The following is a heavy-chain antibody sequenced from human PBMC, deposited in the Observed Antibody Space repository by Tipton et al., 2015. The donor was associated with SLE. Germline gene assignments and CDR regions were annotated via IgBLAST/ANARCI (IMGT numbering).Heavy chain of an antibody. CDR2: IYTSGST. J-gene: IGHJ4*02. D-gene: IGHD5-18*01. V-gene: IGHV3-53*01. CDR1: GFSVGSTY. Sequence: SLRLSCVASGFSVGSTYMGWVRQAPGAGLEWVSIIYTSGSTYYSDSVNGRFTISRDRSKNTLYLQMDSLRDEDTAVYYCARAGGYSYGFDYWGQGTLVTVSS. CDR3: ARAGGYSYGFDY.